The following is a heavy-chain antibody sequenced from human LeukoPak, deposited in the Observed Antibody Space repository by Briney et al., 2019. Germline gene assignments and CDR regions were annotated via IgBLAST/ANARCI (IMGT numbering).Heavy chain of an antibody. CDR1: GFNFSNYW. CDR2: INRDG. CDR3: ARVIGSSWGKVDY. Sequence: GGSLRLSCAASGFNFSNYWMHWVRQAPGKGLVWVSRINRDGADDSVEGRFSISRDNAKNTLYLQMNSLRAEDTAVYYCARVIGSSWGKVDYWGQGTLVTVSS. D-gene: IGHD6-13*01. V-gene: IGHV3-74*01. J-gene: IGHJ4*02.